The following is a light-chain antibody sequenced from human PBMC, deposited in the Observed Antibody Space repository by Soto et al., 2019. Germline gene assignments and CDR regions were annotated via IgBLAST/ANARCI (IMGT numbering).Light chain of an antibody. CDR3: QQRRHWPIT. J-gene: IGKJ5*01. CDR2: DAS. CDR1: QSVDSY. Sequence: EILLTQSPATLSLSPGERATLSCRASQSVDSYLAWYQQKPGQAPRLLIYDASNRATGIPARFSGSGSGTDFTLTISSLEPEDFAVYYCQQRRHWPITFGQGTRLEIK. V-gene: IGKV3-11*01.